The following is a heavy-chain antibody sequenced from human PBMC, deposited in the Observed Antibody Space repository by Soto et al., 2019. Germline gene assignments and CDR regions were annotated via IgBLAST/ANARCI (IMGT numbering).Heavy chain of an antibody. D-gene: IGHD3-10*01. CDR1: GFSLTTRGVG. Sequence: QITLKESGPTLVKPTQTLTLTCTFSGFSLTTRGVGVGWIRQPPGKALECLALIYWDDDKRYSPSLQSRLSITTATSKNHVVLTMTNVDPVDTATYYCAHIPNYYPYDWFDPWGQGTLVSVSS. CDR2: IYWDDDK. V-gene: IGHV2-5*02. J-gene: IGHJ5*02. CDR3: AHIPNYYPYDWFDP.